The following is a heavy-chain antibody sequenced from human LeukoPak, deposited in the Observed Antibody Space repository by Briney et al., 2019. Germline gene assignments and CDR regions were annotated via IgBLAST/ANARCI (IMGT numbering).Heavy chain of an antibody. CDR1: GYTFTSYD. D-gene: IGHD3-3*01. CDR3: ARGLRIFGVVIIYYFDY. J-gene: IGHJ4*02. CDR2: MNPNSGNT. V-gene: IGHV1-8*01. Sequence: ASVKVSCKASGYTFTSYDINWVRQATGQGLKWMGWMNPNSGNTGYAQKFQGRVTMTRNTSISTAYMELSSLRSEDTAVYYCARGLRIFGVVIIYYFDYWGQGTLVTVSS.